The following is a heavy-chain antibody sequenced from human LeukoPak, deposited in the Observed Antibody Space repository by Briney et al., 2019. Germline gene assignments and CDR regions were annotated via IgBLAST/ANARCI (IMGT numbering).Heavy chain of an antibody. J-gene: IGHJ4*02. CDR2: INPNSGGT. CDR1: GYTFTGYY. V-gene: IGHV1-2*02. D-gene: IGHD3-10*01. CDR3: ARGGVRYYYGSGSYSTFDY. Sequence: ASVKDSCKASGYTFTGYYMHWVRQAPGQGLQWMGWINPNSGGTNYAQKFQGRVTMTRDTSISTAYMELSRLRSDDTAVYYCARGGVRYYYGSGSYSTFDYWGQGTLVTVSS.